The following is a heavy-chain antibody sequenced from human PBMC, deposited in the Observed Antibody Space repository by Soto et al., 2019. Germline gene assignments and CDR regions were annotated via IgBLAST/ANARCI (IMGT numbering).Heavy chain of an antibody. Sequence: QVQLVESGGGVVQPGRPLRLSCAASGFTFSSYGMHWVRQAPGKGLEWVAVIWYDGSNKYYADSVKGRFTISRDNSKNTLYLQMNSLRAEDTAVYYCAREYDYYDSSGKLRGWFDPWGQGTLVTVSS. CDR1: GFTFSSYG. V-gene: IGHV3-33*01. CDR2: IWYDGSNK. D-gene: IGHD3-22*01. J-gene: IGHJ5*02. CDR3: AREYDYYDSSGKLRGWFDP.